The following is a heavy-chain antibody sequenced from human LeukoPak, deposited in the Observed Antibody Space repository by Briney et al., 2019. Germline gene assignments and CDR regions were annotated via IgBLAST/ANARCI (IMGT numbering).Heavy chain of an antibody. V-gene: IGHV4-59*08. CDR2: INFSGNT. CDR3: TRGGSADPFEH. J-gene: IGHJ4*02. D-gene: IGHD1-26*01. CDR1: SGSIGSFY. Sequence: SETLSLTCTISSGSIGSFYWNWIRQPPGKGLEWIGYINFSGNTNYNSALKSRVTISIDTSKNQFSLKLNSVTAADTAVYYCTRGGSADPFEHWGQGTLVTVSS.